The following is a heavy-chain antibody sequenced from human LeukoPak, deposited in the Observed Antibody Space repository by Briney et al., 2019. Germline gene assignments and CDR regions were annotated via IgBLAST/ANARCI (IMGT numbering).Heavy chain of an antibody. V-gene: IGHV3-48*04. CDR1: GFTFSSYA. Sequence: GGSLRLSCAASGFTFSSYAMNWVRQAPGKGLEWVSYISSSGSTIYYADSVKGRFTISRDNAKNSLYLQMNSLRAEDTAVYYCARDIVATAGFDYWGQGTLVTVSS. J-gene: IGHJ4*02. CDR3: ARDIVATAGFDY. CDR2: ISSSGSTI. D-gene: IGHD5-12*01.